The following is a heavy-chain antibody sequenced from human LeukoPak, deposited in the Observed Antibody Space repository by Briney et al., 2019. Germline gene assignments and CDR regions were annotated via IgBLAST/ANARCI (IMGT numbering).Heavy chain of an antibody. CDR2: ISYDGSNK. Sequence: GGSLRLSCAASGFTFSSYAMHWVRQAPGKGLEWVAVISYDGSNKYYADSVKGRFTISRDNSKNTLYLQMNSLRAEDTAVYYCARGAYCGGDCRHGGAFDIWGQGTMVTVSS. CDR3: ARGAYCGGDCRHGGAFDI. D-gene: IGHD2-21*02. CDR1: GFTFSSYA. J-gene: IGHJ3*02. V-gene: IGHV3-30-3*01.